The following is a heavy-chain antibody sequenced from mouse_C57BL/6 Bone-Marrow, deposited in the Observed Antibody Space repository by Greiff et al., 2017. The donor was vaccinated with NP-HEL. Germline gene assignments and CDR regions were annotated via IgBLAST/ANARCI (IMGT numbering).Heavy chain of an antibody. D-gene: IGHD2-4*01. V-gene: IGHV1-69*01. J-gene: IGHJ1*03. CDR1: GYTFTSYW. Sequence: QVQLQQPGAELVMPGASVKLSCKASGYTFTSYWLHWVKQRPGQGLEWIGEIDPSDSYPNYHQKFKGKSTLTVAKSSRTAYMQLSRLTSEDSAVYYCVYYDYDVNWYFDVWGTGTTVTVSS. CDR3: VYYDYDVNWYFDV. CDR2: IDPSDSYP.